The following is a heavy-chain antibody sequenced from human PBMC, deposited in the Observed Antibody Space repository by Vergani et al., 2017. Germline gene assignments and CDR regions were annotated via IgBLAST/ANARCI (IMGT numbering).Heavy chain of an antibody. CDR3: ARGSVSSSWTQGYYYYYYMDV. Sequence: QVQLQESGPGLVKPSQTLSLTCTVSGGSISSGSYYWSWIRQPAGKGLEWIGRIYTSGSTNYNPSLKSRVTISVDTSKNQFSLKLSSVTAADTALYYCARGSVSSSWTQGYYYYYYMDVWGKGTTVTVSS. CDR2: IYTSGST. D-gene: IGHD6-13*01. CDR1: GGSISSGSYY. V-gene: IGHV4-61*02. J-gene: IGHJ6*03.